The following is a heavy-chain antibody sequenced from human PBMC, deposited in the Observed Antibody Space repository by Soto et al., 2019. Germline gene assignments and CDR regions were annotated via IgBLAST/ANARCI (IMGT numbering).Heavy chain of an antibody. J-gene: IGHJ6*02. CDR2: IYYSGST. CDR3: ATRTDYYYGSGSLGGMDV. V-gene: IGHV4-31*03. D-gene: IGHD3-10*01. CDR1: GGSISSCSYY. Sequence: QVQLQESGPGLVKPSQTLSLTCTVSGGSISSCSYYWSWIRQLPGKGLDWIGYIYYSGSTYYNPSLKSRVTISVDTSKNQFSLKLNSVTAADTAVYYCATRTDYYYGSGSLGGMDVWGQGTTVTVS.